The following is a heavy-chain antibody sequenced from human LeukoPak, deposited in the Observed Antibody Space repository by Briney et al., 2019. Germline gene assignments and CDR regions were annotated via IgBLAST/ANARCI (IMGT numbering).Heavy chain of an antibody. CDR1: GGSISSGSYF. CDR3: ARIYCSSTTCYFPSWFDP. CDR2: IYYSGST. V-gene: IGHV4-39*01. D-gene: IGHD2-2*01. Sequence: SETLSLTCNVSGGSISSGSYFWGWVRQPPGKGLEWIGSIYYSGSTYYNPSLKSRVTISVDTSKNQFSLKLTSVTAADTAAYYCARIYCSSTTCYFPSWFDPWGQGTLVTVSS. J-gene: IGHJ5*02.